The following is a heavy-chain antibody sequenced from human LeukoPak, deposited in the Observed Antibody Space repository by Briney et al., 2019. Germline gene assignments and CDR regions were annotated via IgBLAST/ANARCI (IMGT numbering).Heavy chain of an antibody. V-gene: IGHV4-39*01. CDR1: GVSISSSSYY. CDR3: ARRHYYDSSGYLI. D-gene: IGHD3-22*01. CDR2: IYYSGST. Sequence: SETLSLTCTVSGVSISSSSYYWGWIRPPPGKGLEWIGSIYYSGSTYYNPSLKSRVTISVDTSKNQFSLKLSSVTAADTAVYYCARRHYYDSSGYLIWGQGTLVTVSS. J-gene: IGHJ4*02.